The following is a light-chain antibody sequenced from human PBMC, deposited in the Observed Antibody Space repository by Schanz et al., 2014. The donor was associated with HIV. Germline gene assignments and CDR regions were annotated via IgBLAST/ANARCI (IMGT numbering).Light chain of an antibody. V-gene: IGKV1-5*02. CDR1: QSISSD. Sequence: DIQMTQSPSTLSASVGDRVSIICRSSQSISSDLAWYQQKPGKAPKLLIYAASSLQSGVPSRFSGSGSGTDFTLTITSLQAEDVAVYYCQQSYRTPWTFGRGTKVEV. J-gene: IGKJ1*01. CDR2: AAS. CDR3: QQSYRTPWT.